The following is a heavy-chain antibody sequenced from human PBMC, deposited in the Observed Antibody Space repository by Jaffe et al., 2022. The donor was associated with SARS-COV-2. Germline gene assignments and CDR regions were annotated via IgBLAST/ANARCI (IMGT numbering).Heavy chain of an antibody. Sequence: QVQLVQSGAEVKKPGASVKVSCKASGYTFTSYGISWVRQAPGQGLEWMGWISAYNGNTNYAQKLQGRVTMTTDTSTSTAYMELRSLRSDDTAVYYCARDSPRRYCSSTSHTLRCGMDVWGQGTTVTVSS. CDR2: ISAYNGNT. V-gene: IGHV1-18*01. D-gene: IGHD2-2*01. CDR3: ARDSPRRYCSSTSHTLRCGMDV. J-gene: IGHJ6*02. CDR1: GYTFTSYG.